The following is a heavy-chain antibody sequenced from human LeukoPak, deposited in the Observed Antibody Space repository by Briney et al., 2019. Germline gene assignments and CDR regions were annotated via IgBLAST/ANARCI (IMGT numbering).Heavy chain of an antibody. CDR2: IKQDGSEK. Sequence: GGSLRLSCAASGFTFSSYWMSWVRQAPGKGLEWVANIKQDGSEKYYVDSVKGRFTISRDNAKNSLYPQMNSLGAEDTAVYYCARGVLAILAAAGTGWFDPWGQGTLVTVSS. V-gene: IGHV3-7*03. CDR3: ARGVLAILAAAGTGWFDP. D-gene: IGHD6-13*01. CDR1: GFTFSSYW. J-gene: IGHJ5*02.